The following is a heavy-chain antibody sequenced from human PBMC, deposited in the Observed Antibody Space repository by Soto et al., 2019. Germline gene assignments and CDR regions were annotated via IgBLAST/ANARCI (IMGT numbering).Heavy chain of an antibody. J-gene: IGHJ5*02. Sequence: QVQLVQSGAEVKKPGASVKVSCKASGYTLTNYALHWVRQAPGQRLEWMGWSNAGNGYTNYAQKLQGRVTMTTDTSTSTAYMELRSLRSDDTAVYYCARGARIAAAANWFDPWGQGTLVTVSS. CDR3: ARGARIAAAANWFDP. CDR1: GYTLTNYA. CDR2: SNAGNGYT. D-gene: IGHD6-13*01. V-gene: IGHV1-3*02.